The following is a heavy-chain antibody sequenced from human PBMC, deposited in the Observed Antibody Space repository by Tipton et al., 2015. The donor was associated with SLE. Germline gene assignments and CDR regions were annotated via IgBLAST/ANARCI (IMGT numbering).Heavy chain of an antibody. CDR3: AREGSGYYYGFDY. CDR1: GFTFSSYE. D-gene: IGHD3-22*01. Sequence: SLRLSCAASGFTFSSYEMNWVRQAPGKGLEWVSYISSSGSTIYYADSVKGRFTISRDNAKNSLYLQMNSLRAEDTAVYYCAREGSGYYYGFDYWGQGTLVTVSS. V-gene: IGHV3-48*03. CDR2: ISSSGSTI. J-gene: IGHJ4*02.